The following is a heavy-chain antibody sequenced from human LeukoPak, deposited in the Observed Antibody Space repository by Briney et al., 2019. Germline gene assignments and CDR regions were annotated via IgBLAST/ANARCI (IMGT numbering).Heavy chain of an antibody. Sequence: PGGSLRLSCAASGFTFSSYAMHWVRQAPGKGLEWVAVISYDGSNKYYADSVKGRFTISRDDSKNTLYLQMNSLRAEDTAVYYCASPYEQYSSSSPYDYWGQGTLVTVSS. CDR3: ASPYEQYSSSSPYDY. CDR1: GFTFSSYA. V-gene: IGHV3-30-3*01. D-gene: IGHD6-13*01. CDR2: ISYDGSNK. J-gene: IGHJ4*02.